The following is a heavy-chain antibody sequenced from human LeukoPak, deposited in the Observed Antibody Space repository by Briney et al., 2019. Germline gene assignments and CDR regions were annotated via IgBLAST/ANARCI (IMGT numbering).Heavy chain of an antibody. D-gene: IGHD5-24*01. Sequence: SETLSLTCTVSGGSLISGGPYWGWIRQHPGQGLEWIGYIYYSGSTNYNPSLKSRVTISVDTSKNQFSLKLSSVTAADTAVYYCARLTVEMATSRGAFDIWGQGTMVTVSS. CDR3: ARLTVEMATSRGAFDI. CDR2: IYYSGST. V-gene: IGHV4-61*08. J-gene: IGHJ3*02. CDR1: GGSLISGGPY.